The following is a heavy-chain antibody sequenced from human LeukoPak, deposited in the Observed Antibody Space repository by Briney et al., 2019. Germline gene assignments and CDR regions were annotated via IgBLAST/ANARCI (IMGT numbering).Heavy chain of an antibody. V-gene: IGHV3-53*01. CDR3: ARNRPLRAFDL. Sequence: GGSLRLSCAASGFTFSSYEMNWVRQAPGKGLEWVSVIYSGGSTYYADSVKDRFTISRDNSKNTLYLQMNSLRAEETAVYYCARNRPLRAFDLWGQGTMVTVSS. CDR1: GFTFSSYE. J-gene: IGHJ3*01. CDR2: IYSGGST.